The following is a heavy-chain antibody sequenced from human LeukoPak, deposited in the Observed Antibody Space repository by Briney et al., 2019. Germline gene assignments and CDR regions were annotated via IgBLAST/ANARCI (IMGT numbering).Heavy chain of an antibody. J-gene: IGHJ3*01. CDR1: GFTFSSYA. CDR3: AKGMTTDDVAFDV. CDR2: ISYDGSNK. V-gene: IGHV3-30*04. D-gene: IGHD4-17*01. Sequence: GGSLRLSCAASGFTFSSYAMHWVRQAPGKGLEWVAVISYDGSNKYYADSVKGRFTLSRDNAKNTLYLQMNSLRAEDTAVYYCAKGMTTDDVAFDVWGQGTMVTVSS.